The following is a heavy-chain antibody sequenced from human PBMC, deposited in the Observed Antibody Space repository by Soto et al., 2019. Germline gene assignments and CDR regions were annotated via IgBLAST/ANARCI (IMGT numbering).Heavy chain of an antibody. D-gene: IGHD3-3*01. Sequence: GASVKVSCKASGYTFTSYYINWVRQATGQGLEWMGWMNPNSGNTGYAQKFQGRVTMTRNTSISTAYMELSSLRSEDTAVYYCARGPKNYDFWSGYRYYYYYYMDVWGKGTTVTVSS. CDR3: ARGPKNYDFWSGYRYYYYYYMDV. J-gene: IGHJ6*03. CDR2: MNPNSGNT. CDR1: GYTFTSYY. V-gene: IGHV1-8*01.